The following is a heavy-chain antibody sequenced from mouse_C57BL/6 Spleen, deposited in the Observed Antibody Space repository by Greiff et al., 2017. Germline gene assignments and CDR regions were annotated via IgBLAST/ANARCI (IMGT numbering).Heavy chain of an antibody. CDR2: IYPGSGNT. CDR1: GYTFTDYY. V-gene: IGHV1-76*01. J-gene: IGHJ3*01. CDR3: ARVVTGDDWFAY. D-gene: IGHD2-12*01. Sequence: QVQLKESGAELVRPGASVKLSCKASGYTFTDYYINWVKQRPGQGLEWIARIYPGSGNTYYDEKFKGKATLTAEKSSSNAYMQLSSLTSEDSAVYFCARVVTGDDWFAYWGQGTLVTVSA.